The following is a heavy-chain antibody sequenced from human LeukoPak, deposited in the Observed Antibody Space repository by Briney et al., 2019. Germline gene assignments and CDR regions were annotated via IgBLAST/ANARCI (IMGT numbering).Heavy chain of an antibody. V-gene: IGHV3-48*02. J-gene: IGHJ6*02. CDR3: ASFDFAQAKYYYGRNV. CDR1: GLSFKSYS. CDR2: ISSSGEKI. D-gene: IGHD3-3*01. Sequence: GGSLRLSCSAPGLSFKSYSMNWVRQAPGKGLEWIAYISSSGEKIYYADSVKGRFIISRDNAQNSLHLQMNSLGDEDTAIYYCASFDFAQAKYYYGRNVWGQGTTVTVS.